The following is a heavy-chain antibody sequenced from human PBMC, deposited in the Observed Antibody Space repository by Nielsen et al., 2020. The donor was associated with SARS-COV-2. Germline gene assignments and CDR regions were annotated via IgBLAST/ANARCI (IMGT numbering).Heavy chain of an antibody. Sequence: GGSLRLSCVVSGFNFRGYWMTWVRQAPGKGLEWVGNIKLDGSEKYYVDSVKGRFTISRDNARNTLYLQMNSLRVEDTAVYYCARVGSYGDPEYLDYWGPGTLVTVSS. CDR2: IKLDGSEK. J-gene: IGHJ4*02. CDR1: GFNFRGYW. CDR3: ARVGSYGDPEYLDY. V-gene: IGHV3-7*01. D-gene: IGHD4/OR15-4a*01.